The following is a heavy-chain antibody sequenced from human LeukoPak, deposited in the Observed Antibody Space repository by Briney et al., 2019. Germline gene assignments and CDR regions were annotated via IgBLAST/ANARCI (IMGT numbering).Heavy chain of an antibody. D-gene: IGHD2-8*02. J-gene: IGHJ4*02. V-gene: IGHV1-8*03. CDR2: MNPNSGNT. Sequence: GASVKVSCETSGYTFTNYDINWVRQASGQGLEWMGWMNPNSGNTDYAQNFRGRVTFTRDTSTRTAYMELTSLRFEDTAVYYCARSRFGRGVDLVYWGQGTLVTASP. CDR1: GYTFTNYD. CDR3: ARSRFGRGVDLVY.